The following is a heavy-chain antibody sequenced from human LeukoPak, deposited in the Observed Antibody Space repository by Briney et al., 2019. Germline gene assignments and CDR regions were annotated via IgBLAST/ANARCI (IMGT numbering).Heavy chain of an antibody. D-gene: IGHD6-6*01. Sequence: KRGGSRLLSGASSGFTFSDYYMAWSRQAPGEGVTGMAYFTGGSNTMYYADSGKGRFTISKDNAKNLLSLQLDSLRAEDTAVYYCARDATSISASGGYFDLWGRGTLVTVSS. CDR3: ARDATSISASGGYFDL. CDR1: GFTFSDYY. J-gene: IGHJ2*01. CDR2: FTGGSNTM. V-gene: IGHV3-11*04.